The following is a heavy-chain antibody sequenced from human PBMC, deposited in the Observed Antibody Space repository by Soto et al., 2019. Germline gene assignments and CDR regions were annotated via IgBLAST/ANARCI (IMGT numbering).Heavy chain of an antibody. Sequence: QVELVQSGAEVKKPGASVRVSCQASEDTFTHYDLNWVRQATGQGLEWMGWMNPNTGNIDYAHKFQGRVTMPRDTSTSTVYMELSSLRYDDTAVYSWVRRVASGHRSWFDPLGQVTLVTVSS. V-gene: IGHV1-8*01. CDR3: VRRVASGHRSWFDP. J-gene: IGHJ5*02. D-gene: IGHD2-21*01. CDR2: MNPNTGNI. CDR1: EDTFTHYD.